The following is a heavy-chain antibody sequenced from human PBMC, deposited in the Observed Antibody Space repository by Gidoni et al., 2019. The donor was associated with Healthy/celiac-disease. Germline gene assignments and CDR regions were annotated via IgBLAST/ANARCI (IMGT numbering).Heavy chain of an antibody. J-gene: IGHJ5*02. V-gene: IGHV3-23*01. D-gene: IGHD1-26*01. CDR2: SSGSGGNT. CDR1: GFTFSRYA. Sequence: EVQLLESGGGLVQPGGSLRLSCAASGFTFSRYAMRWVRQAPGKGLEWVSTSSGSGGNTYYADSVKGRFTISRDNSKSTLYLQMNSLRAEDTALYYCAKDSQPYSGSYYVSDWFDPWGQGTLVTVSS. CDR3: AKDSQPYSGSYYVSDWFDP.